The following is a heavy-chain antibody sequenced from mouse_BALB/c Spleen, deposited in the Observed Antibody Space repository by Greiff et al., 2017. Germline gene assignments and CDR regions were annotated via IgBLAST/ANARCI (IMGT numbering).Heavy chain of an antibody. D-gene: IGHD2-1*01. Sequence: EVMLVESGGGLVQPKGSLKLSCAASGFTFNTYAMHWVCQAPGKGLEWVARIRSKSNNYATYYADSVKDRFTISRDDSQSMLYLQMNNLKTEDTAMYYCVRGANGNYPYYAMDYWGQGTSVTVSS. CDR1: GFTFNTYA. CDR3: VRGANGNYPYYAMDY. CDR2: IRSKSNNYAT. V-gene: IGHV10-3*03. J-gene: IGHJ4*01.